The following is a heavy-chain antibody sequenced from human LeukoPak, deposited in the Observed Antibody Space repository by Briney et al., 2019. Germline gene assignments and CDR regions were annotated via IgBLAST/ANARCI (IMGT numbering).Heavy chain of an antibody. D-gene: IGHD4-17*01. CDR2: ISGSGGST. V-gene: IGHV3-23*01. CDR3: AKGHGDYGTGVDY. Sequence: GGSLRLSCAASGFTFNNFAMTWVRQAPGKGLECVSVISGSGGSTYYADSVKGRFTISRDNSKNTLYLQMNSLRAEDTAVYYCAKGHGDYGTGVDYWGQGTLVTVSS. CDR1: GFTFNNFA. J-gene: IGHJ4*02.